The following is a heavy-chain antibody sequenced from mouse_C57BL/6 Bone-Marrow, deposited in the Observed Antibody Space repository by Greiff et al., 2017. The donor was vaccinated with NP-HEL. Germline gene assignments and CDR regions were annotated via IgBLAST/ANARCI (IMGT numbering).Heavy chain of an antibody. J-gene: IGHJ4*01. D-gene: IGHD1-1*01. Sequence: VQLQQSGPELVKPGASVKISCKASGYSFTGYYMHWVKQSSEKSLEWIGEINPSTGGTSYNQKFKGKATLTVDKSSSTAYMQLKSLTSEDSAVYYCARRATVVDYAMDYWGQGTSVTVSS. CDR3: ARRATVVDYAMDY. V-gene: IGHV1-43*01. CDR1: GYSFTGYY. CDR2: INPSTGGT.